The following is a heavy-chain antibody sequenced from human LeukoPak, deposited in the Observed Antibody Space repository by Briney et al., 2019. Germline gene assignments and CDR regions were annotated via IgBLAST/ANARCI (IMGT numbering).Heavy chain of an antibody. J-gene: IGHJ4*02. Sequence: GGSLRLSCAASGFTFSSYGMHWVRQAPGKGLEGVAVISYDGSNKYYADSVKGRFTISRDNSKNTLYLQMNSLRAEDTAVYYCAKGGVVVVPAADVDYWGQGTLVTVSS. V-gene: IGHV3-30*18. CDR1: GFTFSSYG. CDR3: AKGGVVVVPAADVDY. D-gene: IGHD2-2*01. CDR2: ISYDGSNK.